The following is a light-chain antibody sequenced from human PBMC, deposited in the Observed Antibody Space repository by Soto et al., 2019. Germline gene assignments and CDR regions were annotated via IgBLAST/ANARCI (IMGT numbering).Light chain of an antibody. CDR3: QQSYDTPWT. CDR1: QSINTY. Sequence: DIQMTQSPSSLSASVGDRVTISCRASQSINTYLNWYQQKPGKAPKVLIYAATSLQSGVPSRFSGSGSGTDFTLTISSLQPEDFATYFCQQSYDTPWTFGQGTKVDI. V-gene: IGKV1-39*01. J-gene: IGKJ1*01. CDR2: AAT.